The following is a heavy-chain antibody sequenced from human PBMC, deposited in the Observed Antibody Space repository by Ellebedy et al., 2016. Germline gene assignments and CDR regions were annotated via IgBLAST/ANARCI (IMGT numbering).Heavy chain of an antibody. Sequence: GGSLRLXXAASGFTFSRFDIHWVRQAQGKGLEWVAAISNDGNDDNYGASVKGRFSISRDNSKNRVYLQMSSLRVEDTAVYSCARVRSPDYSTNYDLDVWGQGTTVTVSS. J-gene: IGHJ6*02. CDR1: GFTFSRFD. CDR2: ISNDGNDD. D-gene: IGHD3-22*01. CDR3: ARVRSPDYSTNYDLDV. V-gene: IGHV3-30*03.